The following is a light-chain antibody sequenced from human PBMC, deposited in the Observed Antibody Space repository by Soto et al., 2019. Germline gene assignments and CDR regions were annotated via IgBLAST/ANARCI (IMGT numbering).Light chain of an antibody. V-gene: IGKV1-17*01. Sequence: DIQMTQSPSSVSASVGDRITITCRASRDIGSDLSWYQQKPGKAPTLLIYAASNLQSGVPSRFSGSGSGTEFTLTISSLQPDDFATYYCQQYNSYSPGTFGQGTKVDIK. CDR2: AAS. J-gene: IGKJ1*01. CDR1: RDIGSD. CDR3: QQYNSYSPGT.